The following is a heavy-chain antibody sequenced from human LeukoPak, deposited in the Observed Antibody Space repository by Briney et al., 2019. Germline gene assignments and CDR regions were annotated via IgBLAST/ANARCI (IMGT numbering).Heavy chain of an antibody. CDR3: ATPDKEDIRRFDY. CDR2: ISYDGSNK. V-gene: IGHV3-30*01. D-gene: IGHD2-15*01. CDR1: GFTFSSYA. J-gene: IGHJ4*02. Sequence: GGSLRLSCAASGFTFSSYAMHWVRQAPGKGLEWVAVISYDGSNKYYADSVKGRFTISRDNSKNTLYLQMNSLRAEDTAVYYCATPDKEDIRRFDYWDQGTLVTVSS.